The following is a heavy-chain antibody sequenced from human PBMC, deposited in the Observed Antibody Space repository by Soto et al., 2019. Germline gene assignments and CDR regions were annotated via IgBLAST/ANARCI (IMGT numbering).Heavy chain of an antibody. Sequence: QVQLQESGPGLVKPSETLSLTCTVSGGSISSYYWSWIRQPPGKGLEWIGYIYYSGSTNYNPSLKSRVTXSVDXSXXXXXXXXXXXTXADTAVYYCARQLDYDFWSGYYDYWGQGTLVTVSS. D-gene: IGHD3-3*01. CDR2: IYYSGST. J-gene: IGHJ4*02. V-gene: IGHV4-59*01. CDR3: ARQLDYDFWSGYYDY. CDR1: GGSISSYY.